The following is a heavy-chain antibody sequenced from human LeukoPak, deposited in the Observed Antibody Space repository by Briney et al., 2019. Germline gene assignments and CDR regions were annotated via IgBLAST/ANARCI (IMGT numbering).Heavy chain of an antibody. CDR1: GFTFSDYG. J-gene: IGHJ6*03. CDR2: IKYDGREK. CDR3: AREPVRMRFMDV. V-gene: IGHV3-7*01. Sequence: GGSLRLSCPTSGFTFSDYGMHWVRQAPGKGPEWVANIKYDGREKWYVDSVKGRFTISRDNAKNSLYLQMNSLRAEDTAVYYCAREPVRMRFMDVWGKGTTVTVSS.